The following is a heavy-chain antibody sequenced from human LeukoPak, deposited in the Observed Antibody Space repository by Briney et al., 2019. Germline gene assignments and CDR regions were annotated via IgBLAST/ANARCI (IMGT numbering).Heavy chain of an antibody. CDR3: TLYNY. Sequence: ASVTVSCKTSGYSFTSQDMHWVRQAPGQSLEWMGCINPGNGDTKYSQEFQGRVTITRDTSATTAYMELSSLGSDDMAVYYCTLYNYWGQGTLVTVSS. D-gene: IGHD2-2*02. CDR2: INPGNGDT. CDR1: GYSFTSQD. J-gene: IGHJ4*02. V-gene: IGHV1-3*03.